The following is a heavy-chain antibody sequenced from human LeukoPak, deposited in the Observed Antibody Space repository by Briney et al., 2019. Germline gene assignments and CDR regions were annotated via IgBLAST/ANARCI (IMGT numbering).Heavy chain of an antibody. V-gene: IGHV4-4*02. J-gene: IGHJ4*02. CDR2: IYHSGST. Sequence: PLETLSLTCAVSGGSMSGTKWWSWVRQPPGKGLEWIGEIYHSGSTNYNPSLKSRITISVDKSKNQVSLNLNSVTAADTAVYYCATSTVMNEYCIDYWAQGTLVTVSS. D-gene: IGHD4-17*01. CDR3: ATSTVMNEYCIDY. CDR1: GGSMSGTKW.